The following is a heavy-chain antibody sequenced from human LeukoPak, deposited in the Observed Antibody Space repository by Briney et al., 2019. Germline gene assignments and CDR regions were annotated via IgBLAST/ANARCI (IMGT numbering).Heavy chain of an antibody. Sequence: GSLRLSCAASGFTFSDYSMNWVRQAPRKGLEWVSYISFSVNTKYYGDSVKGRFTISRDNAKNSLYLHMDSLRAEDTAVYYCARGAYSSGWAYFDHWGQGTLVTVSS. CDR2: ISFSVNTK. V-gene: IGHV3-48*04. J-gene: IGHJ4*02. D-gene: IGHD6-19*01. CDR1: GFTFSDYS. CDR3: ARGAYSSGWAYFDH.